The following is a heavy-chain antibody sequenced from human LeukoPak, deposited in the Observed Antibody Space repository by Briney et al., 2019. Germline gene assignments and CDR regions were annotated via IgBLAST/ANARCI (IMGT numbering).Heavy chain of an antibody. D-gene: IGHD6-13*01. J-gene: IGHJ4*02. V-gene: IGHV1-69*04. CDR1: GGTFSSYA. CDR3: ARRDFSSSWNFDY. CDR2: IIPILGIA. Sequence: ASVKVSCKASGGTFSSYAISWVRQAPGQGLEWMGRIIPILGIANYAQKFQGRVTITADKSTSTAYMELSSLRSEDTAVYYCARRDFSSSWNFDYWGQGTLVTVSS.